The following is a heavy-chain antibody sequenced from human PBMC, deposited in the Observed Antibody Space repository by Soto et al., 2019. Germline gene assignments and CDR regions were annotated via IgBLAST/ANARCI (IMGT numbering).Heavy chain of an antibody. CDR2: LSASGTST. Sequence: EVQLLESGGGLVQPGGSLRLSCAASGFTFVNYAMNWVRQAPGKGLEWVATLSASGTSTYYADSVKGRFTISRDNSRNTLYLQMNSLRAEDTAVYYCAKGTANGGWFNPFDYWGQGTLVTVSS. CDR1: GFTFVNYA. V-gene: IGHV3-23*01. D-gene: IGHD6-19*01. J-gene: IGHJ4*02. CDR3: AKGTANGGWFNPFDY.